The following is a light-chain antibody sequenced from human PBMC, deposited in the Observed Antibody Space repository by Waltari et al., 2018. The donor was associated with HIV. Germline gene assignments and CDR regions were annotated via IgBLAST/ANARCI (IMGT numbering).Light chain of an antibody. J-gene: IGLJ2*01. CDR1: SSNIGSNT. CDR3: AAWDDSLNGPV. CDR2: PNN. V-gene: IGLV1-44*01. Sequence: QSVLTQPPSASGTPGQRVTISCSGSSSNIGSNTVNWYQQLPGTAPKLLIYPNNQRPAGFPDRFSGSKSGTSASLAISGLQSEYEADYYCAAWDDSLNGPVFGGGTKLTVL.